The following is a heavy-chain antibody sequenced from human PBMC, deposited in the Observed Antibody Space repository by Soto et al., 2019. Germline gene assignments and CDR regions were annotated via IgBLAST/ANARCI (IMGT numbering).Heavy chain of an antibody. J-gene: IGHJ6*02. CDR2: ISSSGNV. CDR3: ARDRKLVIPGNYYYYGMDV. V-gene: IGHV4-59*01. D-gene: IGHD3-9*01. Sequence: PSETLSLTCSVSGGSIRDYFWTWVRQPPGKGLEWIGYISSSGNVKYNSSLKSRVTISLDTSRNHFSLKLSSVTTEDTAVYFCARDRKLVIPGNYYYYGMDVWGQGTTVTVS. CDR1: GGSIRDYF.